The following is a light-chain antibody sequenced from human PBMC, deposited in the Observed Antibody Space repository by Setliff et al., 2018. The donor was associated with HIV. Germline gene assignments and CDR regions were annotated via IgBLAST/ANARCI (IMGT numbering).Light chain of an antibody. Sequence: QSVLTQPPSASGTPGQRVTISCSGSSSNIGSNTVNWYQQLPGTAPQLLIYSNSQRPSGVPDRFSGSKSGTSASLAISGLQSEDEADYYCAAWDDSLNGVVFGGGTQLPS. CDR1: SSNIGSNT. V-gene: IGLV1-44*01. CDR2: SNS. J-gene: IGLJ2*01. CDR3: AAWDDSLNGVV.